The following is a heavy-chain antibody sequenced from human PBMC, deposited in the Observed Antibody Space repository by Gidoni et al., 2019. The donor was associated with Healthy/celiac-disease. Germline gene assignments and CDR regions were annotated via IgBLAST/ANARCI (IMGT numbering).Heavy chain of an antibody. CDR2: IIPIFGTA. J-gene: IGHJ4*02. CDR1: GGTFISYA. Sequence: QVQLVQSGAEVKKPGSSVKVSCKASGGTFISYAISWVRQAPGQGLEWMGGIIPIFGTANYAQKFQGRVTITADESTSTAYMELSSLRSEDTAVYYCARERLGNWNSYAPPFDYWAREPWSPSPQ. CDR3: ARERLGNWNSYAPPFDY. D-gene: IGHD1-7*01. V-gene: IGHV1-69*01.